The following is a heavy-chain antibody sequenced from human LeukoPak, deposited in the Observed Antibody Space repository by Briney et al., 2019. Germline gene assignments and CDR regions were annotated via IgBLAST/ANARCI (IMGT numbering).Heavy chain of an antibody. Sequence: GSSVKVSCKASGGTFSSYAISWVRQAPGQGLEWMGGIIPIFGTANYAQKFQGRVTITADESTSTAYMELSSLRSEDTAVYYCAGLKTGGYNYYSFDYWGQGTLVTVSS. CDR1: GGTFSSYA. V-gene: IGHV1-69*01. D-gene: IGHD5-24*01. CDR3: AGLKTGGYNYYSFDY. CDR2: IIPIFGTA. J-gene: IGHJ4*02.